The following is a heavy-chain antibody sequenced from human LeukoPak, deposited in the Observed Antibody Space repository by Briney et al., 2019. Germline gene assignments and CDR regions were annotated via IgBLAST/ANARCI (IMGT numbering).Heavy chain of an antibody. J-gene: IGHJ4*02. CDR1: GGSISSGGYY. Sequence: SQTLSLTCTVSGGSISSGGYYWSWIRQPPGKGLEWIGYIYHSGSTYYNPSLKSRVTISVDTSKNQFSLKLSSVTAADTAVYYCARGADSAFDYWGQGTLVTVSS. CDR3: ARGADSAFDY. D-gene: IGHD1-26*01. CDR2: IYHSGST. V-gene: IGHV4-30-2*01.